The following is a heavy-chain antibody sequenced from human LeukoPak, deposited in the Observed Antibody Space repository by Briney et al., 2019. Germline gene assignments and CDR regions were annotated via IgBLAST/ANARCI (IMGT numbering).Heavy chain of an antibody. J-gene: IGHJ4*02. V-gene: IGHV1-46*01. CDR3: ARAVDGVIPRGY. D-gene: IGHD3-10*01. CDR2: INPSGGST. Sequence: GASVKVSCKASGYTFTSYYMHWVRQAPGQGLEWMGIINPSGGSTSYAQKFQGRVTMIRDMSTSTVYMELSSLRSEDTAVYYCARAVDGVIPRGYWGQGTLVTVSS. CDR1: GYTFTSYY.